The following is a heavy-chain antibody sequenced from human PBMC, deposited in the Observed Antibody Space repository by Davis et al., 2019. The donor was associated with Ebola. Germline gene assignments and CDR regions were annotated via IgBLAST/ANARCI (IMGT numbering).Heavy chain of an antibody. CDR2: ISWNSGSI. V-gene: IGHV3-9*01. Sequence: GGSLRLSCAASGFTFDDYAMHWVRQAPGKGLEWVSGISWNSGSIGYADSVKGRFTISRDNAKNSLYLQMNSLRAEDTALYYCAKDIIPITMIDGGMDVWGQGTTVTVSS. D-gene: IGHD3-22*01. J-gene: IGHJ6*02. CDR3: AKDIIPITMIDGGMDV. CDR1: GFTFDDYA.